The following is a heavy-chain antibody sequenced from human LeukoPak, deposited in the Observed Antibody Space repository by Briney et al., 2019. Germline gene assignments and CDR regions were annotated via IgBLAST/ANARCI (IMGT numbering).Heavy chain of an antibody. Sequence: GESLKISCKGSGYSFTTYWVAWVRQMPGKGLEWMGIIYPGDSDTRYSPSFQGQVTISADKSISTAYLQWSSLKASDTAMYYCATYFADSSGPSLWDYWGQGTLVTVSS. CDR2: IYPGDSDT. CDR1: GYSFTTYW. V-gene: IGHV5-51*01. J-gene: IGHJ4*02. D-gene: IGHD6-19*01. CDR3: ATYFADSSGPSLWDY.